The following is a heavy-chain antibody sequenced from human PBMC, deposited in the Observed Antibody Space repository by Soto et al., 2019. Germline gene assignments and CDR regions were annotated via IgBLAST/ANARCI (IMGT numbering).Heavy chain of an antibody. CDR2: IDPSDSYT. D-gene: IGHD3-10*01. CDR1: GYSFTSYW. V-gene: IGHV5-10-1*01. J-gene: IGHJ6*02. Sequence: GESLEISWEGSGYSFTSYWLSWVLQMPGKGLEWMGRIDPSDSYTNYRPSFQGHVTISADKSISTAYLQWSSRKGSDTAMYYCARNYYRSGSYSLDYYGKDVWRQGSTVTVSS. CDR3: ARNYYRSGSYSLDYYGKDV.